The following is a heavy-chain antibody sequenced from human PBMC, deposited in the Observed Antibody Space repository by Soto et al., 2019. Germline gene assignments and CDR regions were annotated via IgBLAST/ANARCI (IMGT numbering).Heavy chain of an antibody. V-gene: IGHV1-18*01. J-gene: IGHJ6*02. CDR3: AREGDYYDSSGYSAYYYYYGMDV. Sequence: QVQLVQSGAEVKKPGASVKVSCKASGYTFTSYGISWVRQAPGQGLEWMGWISAYNGNTNYAQKLQGRVTMTTDTPTSTADMELRSLRPDDTAVYYCAREGDYYDSSGYSAYYYYYGMDVWGQGTTVTVSS. CDR2: ISAYNGNT. CDR1: GYTFTSYG. D-gene: IGHD3-22*01.